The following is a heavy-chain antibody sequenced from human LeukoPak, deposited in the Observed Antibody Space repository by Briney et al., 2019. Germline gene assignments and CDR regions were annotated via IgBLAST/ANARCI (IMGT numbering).Heavy chain of an antibody. D-gene: IGHD3-22*01. J-gene: IGHJ3*02. Sequence: GASVKVSCKASGYTFTGYYMHWVRQAPGQGLEWMGGIIPIFGTANYAQKFQGRVTITADESTSTAYMELSSLRSEDTAVYYCARAASDSSGYYYESGAFDIWGQGTMVTVSS. CDR3: ARAASDSSGYYYESGAFDI. CDR2: IIPIFGTA. CDR1: GYTFTGYY. V-gene: IGHV1-69*13.